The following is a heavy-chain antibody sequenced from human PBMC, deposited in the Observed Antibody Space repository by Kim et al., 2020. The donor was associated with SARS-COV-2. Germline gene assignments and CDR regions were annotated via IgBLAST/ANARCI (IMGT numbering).Heavy chain of an antibody. D-gene: IGHD6-19*01. CDR3: AKTPPNGYSSGWYYY. Sequence: DSVKGRFPISRDNSKNPLYLQMNSLRAEDTAVYYCAKTPPNGYSSGWYYYWGQGTLVTVSS. J-gene: IGHJ4*02. V-gene: IGHV3-23*01.